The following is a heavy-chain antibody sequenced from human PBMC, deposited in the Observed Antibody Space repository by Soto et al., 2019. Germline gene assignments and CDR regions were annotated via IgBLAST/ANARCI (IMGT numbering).Heavy chain of an antibody. D-gene: IGHD3-22*01. Sequence: SETLSLTCAVSGGSISSGGYSWSWIRQPPGKGLEWIGYIYHSGSTYYNPSLKSRVTISVDRSKNQFSLKLSSVTAADTAVYYCARVHDYYDSSGPPSTWFDPWGQGTLVTVSS. CDR1: GGSISSGGYS. J-gene: IGHJ5*02. CDR3: ARVHDYYDSSGPPSTWFDP. CDR2: IYHSGST. V-gene: IGHV4-30-2*01.